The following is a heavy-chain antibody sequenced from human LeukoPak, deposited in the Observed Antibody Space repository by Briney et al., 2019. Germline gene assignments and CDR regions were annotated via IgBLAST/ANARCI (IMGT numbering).Heavy chain of an antibody. J-gene: IGHJ4*02. CDR3: ARERAGDFDY. V-gene: IGHV3-23*01. Sequence: GGSLRLSCAASGFTFSSYAMSWVRQAPGKGLEWVSVISGSGGNTYYADSVKGRFTISRDNAKNSLYLQMNSLRAEDTAVYYCARERAGDFDYWGQGTLVTVSS. CDR1: GFTFSSYA. CDR2: ISGSGGNT. D-gene: IGHD6-13*01.